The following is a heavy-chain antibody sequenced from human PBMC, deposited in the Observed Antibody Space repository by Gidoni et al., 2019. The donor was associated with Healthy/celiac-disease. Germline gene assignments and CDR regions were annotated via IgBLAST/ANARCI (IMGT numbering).Heavy chain of an antibody. D-gene: IGHD3-22*01. CDR2: ISSSSSTI. CDR3: ARESGYYDSSGYYTGYFDY. Sequence: EVQLVESGGGLVQPGGSLRLSCAASGFTFSSYSMNWVRQAPGKGLEWVSYISSSSSTIYYADSVKGRFTISRDNAKNSLYLQMNSLRDEDTAVYYCARESGYYDSSGYYTGYFDYWGQGTLVTVSS. V-gene: IGHV3-48*02. CDR1: GFTFSSYS. J-gene: IGHJ4*02.